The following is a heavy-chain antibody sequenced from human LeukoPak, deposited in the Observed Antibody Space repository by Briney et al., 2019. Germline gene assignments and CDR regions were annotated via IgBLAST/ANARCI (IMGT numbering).Heavy chain of an antibody. CDR2: IISNGDT. CDR3: TRDQMNY. V-gene: IGHV3-53*01. J-gene: IGHJ4*02. CDR1: EFTVSRNY. D-gene: IGHD5-24*01. Sequence: GGSLRLSCTASEFTVSRNYMLWVRQAPGKGLEWVSLIISNGDTHYAGSVKGRFTISRDTSKNTVSLQMNSLRVEDTAMYYCTRDQMNYWGQGTLVTVSS.